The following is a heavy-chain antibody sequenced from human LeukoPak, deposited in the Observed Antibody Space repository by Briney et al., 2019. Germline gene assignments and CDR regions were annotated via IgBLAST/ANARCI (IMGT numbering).Heavy chain of an antibody. D-gene: IGHD3-16*02. CDR3: ARGADYDYVWGSYRQYYYYYYMDV. CDR1: GGSFSGYY. CDR2: INHSGST. V-gene: IGHV4-34*01. J-gene: IGHJ6*03. Sequence: SETQSLTCAVYGGSFSGYYWSWIRQPPGKGLEWIGEINHSGSTNYNPSLKSRVTISVDTSKNQFSLKLSSVTAADTAVYYCARGADYDYVWGSYRQYYYYYYMDVWGKGTTVTVSS.